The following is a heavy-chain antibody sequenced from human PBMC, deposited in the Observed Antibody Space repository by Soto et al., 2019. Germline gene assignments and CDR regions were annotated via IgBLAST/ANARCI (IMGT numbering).Heavy chain of an antibody. J-gene: IGHJ6*02. CDR1: GFTFSTYA. D-gene: IGHD2-2*01. Sequence: GGSLRLPCAASGFTFSTYAMTWVRQAPGKGLEWVSSISGRGGTTFYADSVKGRFTISRDTSKNMLYLQMNSLRAEDTAVYYCAKPCSSTSCRYYYYGMDVWGQGTTVTVSS. CDR2: ISGRGGTT. CDR3: AKPCSSTSCRYYYYGMDV. V-gene: IGHV3-23*01.